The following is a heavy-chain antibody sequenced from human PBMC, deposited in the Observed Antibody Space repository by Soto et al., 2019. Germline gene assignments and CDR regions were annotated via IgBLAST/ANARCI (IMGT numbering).Heavy chain of an antibody. CDR3: ARTGIAAAGTAWFDP. V-gene: IGHV3-33*01. CDR1: GFTFSSYG. Sequence: QVQLVESGGGVVQPGRSLRLSCAASGFTFSSYGMHWVRQAPGKGLEWVAVIWYDGSNKYYADSVKGRFTISRDNSKSTLYLQMNSLRAEATAVYYCARTGIAAAGTAWFDPWGQGTLVTVSS. CDR2: IWYDGSNK. D-gene: IGHD6-13*01. J-gene: IGHJ5*02.